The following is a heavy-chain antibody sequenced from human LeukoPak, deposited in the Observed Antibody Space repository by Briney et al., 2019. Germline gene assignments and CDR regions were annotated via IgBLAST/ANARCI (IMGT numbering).Heavy chain of an antibody. CDR1: GFTFSSYS. V-gene: IGHV3-48*01. CDR2: ISSGSSTI. D-gene: IGHD3-22*01. CDR3: ASSKYYYDSGGYYYFDC. Sequence: GGSLRLSCAASGFTFSSYSMNWVRQAPGKGLEWVSYISSGSSTIYYADSVKGRFTISRDNAKNSLYLQMNSLRAEDTAVYYCASSKYYYDSGGYYYFDCWGQGTLVTVSS. J-gene: IGHJ4*02.